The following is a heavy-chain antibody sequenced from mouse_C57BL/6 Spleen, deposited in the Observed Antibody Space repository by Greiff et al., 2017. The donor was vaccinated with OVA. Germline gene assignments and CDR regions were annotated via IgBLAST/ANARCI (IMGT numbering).Heavy chain of an antibody. J-gene: IGHJ3*01. D-gene: IGHD2-9*01. Sequence: QVQLQQPGAELVKPGASVKVSCKASGYTFTSYWMPWVKQRPGQGLEWIGRIHPSGSGTNYNQKFKGKATLTVDKSSSTAYMQLSSLTSEDSAVYYCAAYCGYDGGLDCWGQGTLVTVSA. CDR2: IHPSGSGT. V-gene: IGHV1-74*01. CDR1: GYTFTSYW. CDR3: AAYCGYDGGLDC.